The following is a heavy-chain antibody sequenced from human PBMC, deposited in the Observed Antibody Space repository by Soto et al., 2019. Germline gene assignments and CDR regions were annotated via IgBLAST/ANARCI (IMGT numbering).Heavy chain of an antibody. CDR3: ARGGCSSTSCPESYYYYGMDV. D-gene: IGHD2-2*01. CDR2: IIPIFGTA. CDR1: GGTFSSYA. Sequence: GASVKVSCKASGGTFSSYAISWVLQAPGQGLEWMGGIIPIFGTANYAQKFQGRVTITADKSTSTAYMELSSLRSEDTAVYYCARGGCSSTSCPESYYYYGMDVWGQGTTVTVSS. J-gene: IGHJ6*02. V-gene: IGHV1-69*06.